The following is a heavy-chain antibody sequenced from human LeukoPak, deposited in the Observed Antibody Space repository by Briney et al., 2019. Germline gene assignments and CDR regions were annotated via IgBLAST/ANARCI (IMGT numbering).Heavy chain of an antibody. CDR3: ARASSIDY. CDR1: GFTFSDYT. Sequence: GGSLRLSGAASGFTFSDYTMNWVRQAPGKGLEWVSSIRSSGLYTYYADSVKGRFTISRDNAKNSLYLQMNSLTAEDTAVYYCARASSIDYWGQGTLVTVSS. CDR2: IRSSGLYT. V-gene: IGHV3-21*01. J-gene: IGHJ4*02. D-gene: IGHD3-10*01.